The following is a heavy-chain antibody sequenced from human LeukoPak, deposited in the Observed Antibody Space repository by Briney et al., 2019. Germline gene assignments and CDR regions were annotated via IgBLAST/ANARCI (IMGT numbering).Heavy chain of an antibody. Sequence: GGSLRLSCAASGFTFSSYAMSWVRQAPGKGLEWVSAISGSGGSTYYADSVKGRFTISRDNSKNTLYLQMNSLRAEDTAVYYCARDRADIVVVPAAIPTTFDYWGQGTLVTVSS. J-gene: IGHJ4*02. CDR2: ISGSGGST. V-gene: IGHV3-23*01. CDR1: GFTFSSYA. CDR3: ARDRADIVVVPAAIPTTFDY. D-gene: IGHD2-2*01.